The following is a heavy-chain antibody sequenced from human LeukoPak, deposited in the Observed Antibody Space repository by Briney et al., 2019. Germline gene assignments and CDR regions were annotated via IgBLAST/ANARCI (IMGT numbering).Heavy chain of an antibody. CDR2: ISSSSSDI. D-gene: IGHD2-15*01. V-gene: IGHV3-21*01. Sequence: PGGSLRLSCAASGCTFSSYSMNWVRQAPVKVLKWVSSISSSSSDIDYDASAKRRFTIARANVKNTPFLQINSLRAEDTAVYYCAREGDIVVVVAAIYFDYWGQGTLVTVSS. J-gene: IGHJ4*02. CDR3: AREGDIVVVVAAIYFDY. CDR1: GCTFSSYS.